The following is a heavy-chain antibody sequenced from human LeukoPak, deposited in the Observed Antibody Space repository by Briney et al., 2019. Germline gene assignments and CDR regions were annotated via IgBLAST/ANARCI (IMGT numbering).Heavy chain of an antibody. CDR1: GGTFSSYA. Sequence: SVKVSCTASGGTFSSYAISWVRQAPGQGLEWMGGIIPIFGTANYAQKFQGRVTITADESTSTAYMELSSLRSEDTAVYYCARDRLSWSGYYSYYGMDVWGQGTTVTVSS. V-gene: IGHV1-69*13. D-gene: IGHD3-3*01. J-gene: IGHJ6*02. CDR2: IIPIFGTA. CDR3: ARDRLSWSGYYSYYGMDV.